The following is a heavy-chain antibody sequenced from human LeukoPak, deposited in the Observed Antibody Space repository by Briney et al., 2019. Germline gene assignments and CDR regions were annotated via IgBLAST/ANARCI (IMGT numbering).Heavy chain of an antibody. CDR3: AKNFGHQQFDS. J-gene: IGHJ4*02. D-gene: IGHD3/OR15-3a*01. V-gene: IGHV3-7*01. CDR2: IKEDGSVK. CDR1: GFTFSSSW. Sequence: GGSLRLSCAVSGFTFSSSWMDWVRQAPGKGLEWVANIKEDGSVKNYVDPVKGRFTISRDNTKNSLYLQMNSLRAEDTAVYYCAKNFGHQQFDSWGQGTLVIVS.